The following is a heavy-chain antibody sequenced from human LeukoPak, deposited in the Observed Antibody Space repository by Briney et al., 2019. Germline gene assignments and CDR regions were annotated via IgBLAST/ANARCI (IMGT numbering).Heavy chain of an antibody. CDR3: ARAYSSGCLGYIDY. J-gene: IGHJ4*02. V-gene: IGHV3-30*01. D-gene: IGHD6-19*01. CDR2: ISYDGSHK. CDR1: GFTFSGYG. Sequence: GRSLRLSCAASGFTFSGYGIHWVRQAPGKGLEWVAVISYDGSHKYYADSVKGRFTISRDNSKNTLYLQMNSLRVEDTAVYYCARAYSSGCLGYIDYWGQGTLVTVSS.